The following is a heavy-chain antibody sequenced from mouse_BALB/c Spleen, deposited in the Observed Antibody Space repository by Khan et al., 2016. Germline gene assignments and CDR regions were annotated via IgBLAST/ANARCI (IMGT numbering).Heavy chain of an antibody. D-gene: IGHD2-3*01. CDR1: GYTFTTYT. V-gene: IGHV1-4*01. CDR2: INPSSDYT. CDR3: AREGWLLGYFDY. Sequence: QVQLQQPGAELARPGASVKMSCKASGYTFTTYTMFWVKQRPGQGLEWIGYINPSSDYTDYNQKFKDKATLTADKSYSTAYMQLNSLTSEDSAVYYCAREGWLLGYFDYWGQGTTLTVSS. J-gene: IGHJ2*01.